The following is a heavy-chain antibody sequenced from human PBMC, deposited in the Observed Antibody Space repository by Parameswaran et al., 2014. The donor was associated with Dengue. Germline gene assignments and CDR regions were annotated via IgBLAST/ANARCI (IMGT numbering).Heavy chain of an antibody. V-gene: IGHV3-48*04. J-gene: IGHJ6*02. Sequence: WIRQPPGKGLEWVSYISSSSSTIYYADSVKGRFTISRDNAKNSLYLQMNSLRAEDTAVYYCARELGYCSSTSCDAGYYYYGMDVWGQGTTVTVSS. CDR2: ISSSSSTI. CDR3: ARELGYCSSTSCDAGYYYYGMDV. D-gene: IGHD2-2*01.